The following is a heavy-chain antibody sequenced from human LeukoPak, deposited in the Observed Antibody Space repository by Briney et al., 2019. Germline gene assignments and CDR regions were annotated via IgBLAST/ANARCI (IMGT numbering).Heavy chain of an antibody. V-gene: IGHV3-7*01. CDR1: GFSFSTNW. CDR3: ASSHDSSGND. Sequence: GGSLRLSCAASGFSFSTNWMAWVHQAPGKGLEWVGNIRGDGSAKFYGGSVKGRFTISRDNSQNTLYLQMDSLRPEDTAVYYCASSHDSSGNDWGQGTLVTVSS. CDR2: IRGDGSAK. J-gene: IGHJ4*02. D-gene: IGHD3-22*01.